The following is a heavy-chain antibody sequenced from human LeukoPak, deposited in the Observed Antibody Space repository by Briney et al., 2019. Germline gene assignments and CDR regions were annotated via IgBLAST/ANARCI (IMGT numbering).Heavy chain of an antibody. CDR1: GFTFGDYA. V-gene: IGHV3-49*04. CDR3: TRWSHWETYYYYYMDV. D-gene: IGHD1-26*01. Sequence: GGSLRLSCTASGFTFGDYAMSWVRQAPGKGLEWVGFIRSKAYGGTTEYAASVKGRFTISRDDSKSIAYLQMNSLKTEDTAVYYCTRWSHWETYYYYYMDVWGKGTTVTVSS. CDR2: IRSKAYGGTT. J-gene: IGHJ6*03.